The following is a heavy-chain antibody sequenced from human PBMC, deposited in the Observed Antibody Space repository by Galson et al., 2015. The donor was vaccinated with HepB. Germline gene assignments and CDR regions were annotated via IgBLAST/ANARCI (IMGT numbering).Heavy chain of an antibody. CDR3: ATTAAVAAAGFDY. V-gene: IGHV3-23*01. Sequence: SLRLSCAASGFTFSSYAMSWVRQAPGKGLEWVSAISGSGGSTYYADSVKGRFTISRDNSKNTLYLQMNSLGAEDTAVYYCATTAAVAAAGFDYWGQGTLVTVSS. D-gene: IGHD6-13*01. CDR1: GFTFSSYA. J-gene: IGHJ4*02. CDR2: ISGSGGST.